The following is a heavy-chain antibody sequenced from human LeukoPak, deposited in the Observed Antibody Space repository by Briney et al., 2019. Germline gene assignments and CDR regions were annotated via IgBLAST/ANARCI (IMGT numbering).Heavy chain of an antibody. CDR2: ISGSGGST. V-gene: IGHV3-23*01. D-gene: IGHD3-3*01. Sequence: GGSLRLSCAASGFMFSSYAMSWVRQAPGKGLEWVSAISGSGGSTYHADSVKGRFTISRDNSKNTLYLQMNSLRAEDTAVYYCAKTPGGYDFWSSAEYFQHWGQGTLVTVSS. CDR1: GFMFSSYA. J-gene: IGHJ1*01. CDR3: AKTPGGYDFWSSAEYFQH.